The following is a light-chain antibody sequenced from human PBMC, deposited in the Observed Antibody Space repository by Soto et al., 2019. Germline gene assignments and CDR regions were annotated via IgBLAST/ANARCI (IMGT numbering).Light chain of an antibody. CDR1: QSVLFSSNNKNY. V-gene: IGKV4-1*01. J-gene: IGKJ2*01. Sequence: DIVMTQSPDSLAVSLGERATINCKSSQSVLFSSNNKNYLSWYQQKPGQPPKLLIYWASTRESGVPDRFSGSGSGTHFTLTISSLQAEDVAVYYCQQYCATPFTFGQGTKLEI. CDR2: WAS. CDR3: QQYCATPFT.